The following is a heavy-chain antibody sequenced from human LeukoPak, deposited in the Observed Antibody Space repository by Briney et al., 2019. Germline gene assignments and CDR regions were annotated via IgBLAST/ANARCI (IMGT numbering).Heavy chain of an antibody. Sequence: GGSLRLSCAASGFTFSRHSMNWVSQAPGKGLEWVSSISSSSSYIYYAESVKGRFTISRDNAKNSLYLQINSMRAEDTAVYYCARALDGYNQDYWGQGTLVTVSS. CDR3: ARALDGYNQDY. CDR1: GFTFSRHS. D-gene: IGHD5-24*01. J-gene: IGHJ4*02. V-gene: IGHV3-21*01. CDR2: ISSSSSYI.